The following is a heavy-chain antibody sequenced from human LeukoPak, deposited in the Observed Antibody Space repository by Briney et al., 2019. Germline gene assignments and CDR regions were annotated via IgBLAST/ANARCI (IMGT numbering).Heavy chain of an antibody. Sequence: PGGSLRLSCAASGFTFSSYSMNWVRQAPGKGLEWVSYISSSSSTIYYADSVKGRFTISRDNAKNSLYLQMNSLRAEDTAVYYCARVGVSSRGPMDVWGKGTTVTVSS. CDR1: GFTFSSYS. J-gene: IGHJ6*03. V-gene: IGHV3-48*01. D-gene: IGHD6-13*01. CDR3: ARVGVSSRGPMDV. CDR2: ISSSSSTI.